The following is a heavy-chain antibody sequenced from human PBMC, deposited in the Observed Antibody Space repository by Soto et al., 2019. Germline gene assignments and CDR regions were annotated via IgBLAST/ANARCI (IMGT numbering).Heavy chain of an antibody. J-gene: IGHJ4*02. CDR3: ATIGILTGYYGFFDY. V-gene: IGHV1-18*01. CDR2: ISAYNGNT. Sequence: EASVKVSCKASGYTFTSYGISWVRQAPGQGLEWMGWISAYNGNTNYAQKLQGRVTMTTDTSTSTAYMELRSLRSDDTAVYYCATIGILTGYYGFFDYWGQGTLVTVSS. CDR1: GYTFTSYG. D-gene: IGHD3-9*01.